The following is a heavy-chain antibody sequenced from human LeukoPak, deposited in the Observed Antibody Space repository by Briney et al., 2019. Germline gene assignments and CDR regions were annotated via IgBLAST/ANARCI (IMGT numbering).Heavy chain of an antibody. D-gene: IGHD3-9*01. CDR1: GFTFSSYA. Sequence: SGGSLRLSCAASGFTFSSYAMSWVRQAPGKGLEWVSSISSSSSYIYYADSVKGRFTISRDNAKNSLYLQMNSLRAEDTAVYYCATWGYFDWLFTWGQGTLVTVSS. J-gene: IGHJ5*02. CDR3: ATWGYFDWLFT. CDR2: ISSSSSYI. V-gene: IGHV3-21*01.